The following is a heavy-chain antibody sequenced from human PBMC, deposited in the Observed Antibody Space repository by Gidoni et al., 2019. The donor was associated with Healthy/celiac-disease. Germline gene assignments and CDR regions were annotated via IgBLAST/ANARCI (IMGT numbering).Heavy chain of an antibody. D-gene: IGHD3-22*01. CDR1: GFTFTSSA. CDR2: IVVGSGNT. CDR3: AADSYYSSGYSAFDI. Sequence: QMQLVQSGPEVKQPGTSVKVSCKASGFTFTSSAMQWVRQARGPRLEWIGWIVVGSGNTNYAQKFQERVTITRDMSTSTAYMELSSLRSEDTAVYYCAADSYYSSGYSAFDIWGQGTMVTVSS. J-gene: IGHJ3*02. V-gene: IGHV1-58*02.